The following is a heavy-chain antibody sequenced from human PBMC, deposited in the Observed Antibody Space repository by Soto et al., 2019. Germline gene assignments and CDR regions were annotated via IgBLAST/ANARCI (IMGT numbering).Heavy chain of an antibody. Sequence: SETLSLTXTVSGGSISSYYWNWIRQPPGKGLEWIGYFYFTVNFSYNPSLKSLVTMSVDTSKNQFSLQLRSVTAADTAVYYCARYIGAIGSYYYGMNVWVQGTTVTVSS. J-gene: IGHJ6*02. D-gene: IGHD6-13*01. CDR1: GGSISSYY. V-gene: IGHV4-59*01. CDR3: ARYIGAIGSYYYGMNV. CDR2: FYFTVNF.